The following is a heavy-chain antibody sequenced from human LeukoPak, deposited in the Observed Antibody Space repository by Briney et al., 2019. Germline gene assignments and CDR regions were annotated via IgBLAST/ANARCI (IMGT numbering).Heavy chain of an antibody. CDR2: LSSSGGAT. CDR3: AKSWGYSYGSSYGMDV. Sequence: PGGSLSLSCPPSGFTFGSNALGWVSKPPGKGWGWVIALSSSGGATYYAASVKVRFTISRDNSKTTLYLQMNSLRAEDTAVYYCAKSWGYSYGSSYGMDVWGQGTTVTVSS. J-gene: IGHJ6*02. D-gene: IGHD5-18*01. V-gene: IGHV3-23*01. CDR1: GFTFGSNA.